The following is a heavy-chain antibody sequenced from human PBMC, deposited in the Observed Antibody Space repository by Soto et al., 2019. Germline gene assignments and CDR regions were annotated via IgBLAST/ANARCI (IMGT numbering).Heavy chain of an antibody. CDR3: ASRGYCGGDCYPALSYGMDV. Sequence: RASVKVSCKASGGTFSSYAISWARQAPGQGLEWMGGIIPIFGTANYAQKFQGRVTITADESTSTAYMELSSLRSEDTAVYYCASRGYCGGDCYPALSYGMDVWGQGTTVTVSS. J-gene: IGHJ6*02. V-gene: IGHV1-69*13. D-gene: IGHD2-21*02. CDR2: IIPIFGTA. CDR1: GGTFSSYA.